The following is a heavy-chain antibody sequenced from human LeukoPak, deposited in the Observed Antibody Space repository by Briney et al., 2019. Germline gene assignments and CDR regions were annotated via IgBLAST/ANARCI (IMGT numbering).Heavy chain of an antibody. CDR2: ISASGGST. Sequence: GSLRLSCAVSGFTFSNYGMSWVRQAPGQGLAWVSGISASGGSTYYADSVRGRFTISRDNSKNTLYLQMNSLRAEDTAVYYCAKDGGSRYCSSAGCDPFRYWGQGSLVTVSS. D-gene: IGHD2-2*01. J-gene: IGHJ4*02. CDR3: AKDGGSRYCSSAGCDPFRY. CDR1: GFTFSNYG. V-gene: IGHV3-23*01.